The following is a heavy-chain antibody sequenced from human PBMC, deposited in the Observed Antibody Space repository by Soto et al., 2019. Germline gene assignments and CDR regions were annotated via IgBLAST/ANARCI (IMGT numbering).Heavy chain of an antibody. D-gene: IGHD4-17*01. V-gene: IGHV3-33*01. CDR2: IWYDGSNK. CDR3: ARESLDYGDYPSYYYYYMDV. Sequence: GGSLRLSCAASGFTFSSYGMHWVRQAPGKGLEWVAVIWYDGSNKYYADSVKGRFTISRDNSKNTLYLQMNSLRAEDTAVYYCARESLDYGDYPSYYYYYMDVWGKGTTVTVSS. J-gene: IGHJ6*03. CDR1: GFTFSSYG.